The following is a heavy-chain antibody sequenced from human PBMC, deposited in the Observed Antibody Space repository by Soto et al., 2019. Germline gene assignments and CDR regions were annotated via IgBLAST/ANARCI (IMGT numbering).Heavy chain of an antibody. CDR3: ARNADLYDFWSGYYSYYYGTDV. CDR1: GFTFSSYA. Sequence: GGSLRLSCAASGFTFSSYAMHWVRQAPGKGLEWVAVISYDGSNKYYADSVKGRFTISRGNSKNTLYLQMNSLRAEDTAVYYCARNADLYDFWSGYYSYYYGTDVWGQGTTVTVSS. D-gene: IGHD3-3*01. V-gene: IGHV3-30-3*01. J-gene: IGHJ6*02. CDR2: ISYDGSNK.